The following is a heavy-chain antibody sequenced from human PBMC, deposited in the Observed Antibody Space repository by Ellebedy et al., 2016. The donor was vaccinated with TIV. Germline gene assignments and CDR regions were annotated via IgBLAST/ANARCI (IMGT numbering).Heavy chain of an antibody. D-gene: IGHD3-3*01. Sequence: ASVKVSCKASGDIFSRNAISWVRQAPGQGLEWMGRIIPFLGITNYAQKLQGRVTMTTDTSTSTAYMELRSLRSDDTAVYYCAREDRQGYYDFWSGYYDTPIYGMDVWGQGTTVTVSS. CDR3: AREDRQGYYDFWSGYYDTPIYGMDV. J-gene: IGHJ6*02. V-gene: IGHV1-18*01. CDR1: GDIFSRNA. CDR2: IIPFLGIT.